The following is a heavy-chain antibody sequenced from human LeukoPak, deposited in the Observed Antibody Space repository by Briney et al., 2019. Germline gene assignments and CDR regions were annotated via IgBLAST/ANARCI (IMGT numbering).Heavy chain of an antibody. D-gene: IGHD3-10*01. V-gene: IGHV3-15*01. Sequence: PGGSLGLSCAASGFTFSNAWMSWVRQAPGKGLEWVGRIKSKTDGGTTDYAAPVKGRFTISRDDSKNTLYLQMNSLKTEDTAVYYCTTDSSVTMVRGASDYWGQGTLVTVSS. CDR1: GFTFSNAW. J-gene: IGHJ4*02. CDR3: TTDSSVTMVRGASDY. CDR2: IKSKTDGGTT.